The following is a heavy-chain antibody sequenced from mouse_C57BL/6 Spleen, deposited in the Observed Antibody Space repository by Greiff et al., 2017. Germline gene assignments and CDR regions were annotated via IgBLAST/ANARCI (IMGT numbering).Heavy chain of an antibody. CDR3: GTRGYAMDY. V-gene: IGHV1-50*01. J-gene: IGHJ4*01. Sequence: QVQLKQPGAELVKPGASVKLSCKASGYTFTSYWMQWVKQRPGQGLEWIGEIDPSDSYTNYNQKFKGKATLTVDTSSSTAYMQLSSLTSEDSAVYYCGTRGYAMDYWGQGTSVTVSS. CDR1: GYTFTSYW. CDR2: IDPSDSYT.